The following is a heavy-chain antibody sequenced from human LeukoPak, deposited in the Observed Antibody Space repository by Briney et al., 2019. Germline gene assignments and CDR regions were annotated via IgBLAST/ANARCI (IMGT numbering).Heavy chain of an antibody. V-gene: IGHV1-2*02. D-gene: IGHD3-22*01. J-gene: IGHJ5*02. CDR3: ASQYYYDSSGYRS. CDR2: INPNSGGT. Sequence: ASVKVSCKASGYTFTGYYMHWVRQAPGQGLEWMGWINPNSGGTNYAQKFQGRVTMTRDTSISTAYMELSRLRSDDTAVYYCASQYYYDSSGYRSWGQGTLVTVSS. CDR1: GYTFTGYY.